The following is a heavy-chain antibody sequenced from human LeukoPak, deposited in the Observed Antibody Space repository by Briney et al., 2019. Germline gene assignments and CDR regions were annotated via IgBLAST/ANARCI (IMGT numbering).Heavy chain of an antibody. Sequence: GGSLRLSCAAPRFSVSSNYMSWVRQAPGMGLEWVSLIYGGGSTYYADSVKGRFTISRDNSKNTLYLQMNNLRVEDTAVYYCARGLSSSSGYFDYWGQGTLVTVSS. CDR3: ARGLSSSSGYFDY. CDR1: RFSVSSNY. CDR2: IYGGGST. V-gene: IGHV3-66*01. D-gene: IGHD6-6*01. J-gene: IGHJ4*02.